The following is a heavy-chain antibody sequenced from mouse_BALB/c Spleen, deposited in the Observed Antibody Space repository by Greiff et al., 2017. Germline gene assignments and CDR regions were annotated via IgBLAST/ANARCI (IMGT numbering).Heavy chain of an antibody. CDR2: INPYNDGT. CDR3: ASSEEATARAY. CDR1: GYTFTSYV. D-gene: IGHD1-2*01. V-gene: IGHV1-14*01. J-gene: IGHJ3*01. Sequence: EVKLQESGPELVKPGASVKMSCKASGYTFTSYVMHWVKQKPGQGLEWIGYINPYNDGTKYNEKFKGKATLTSDKSSSTAYMELSSLTSEDSAVYYCASSEEATARAYWGQGTLVTVSA.